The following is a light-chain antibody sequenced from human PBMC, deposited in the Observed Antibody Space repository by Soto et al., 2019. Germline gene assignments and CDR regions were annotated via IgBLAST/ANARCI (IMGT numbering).Light chain of an antibody. J-gene: IGKJ3*01. V-gene: IGKV3-11*01. Sequence: EIVFTQSPATLSFSPGERATLSCRASQSVSSYLAWYQQKPGQAPRLLIYDASNRATGIPARFSGSGSKTDFILTISSLEPEDFAVYYCQQRSNWPPTLGPGTKVDIK. CDR2: DAS. CDR1: QSVSSY. CDR3: QQRSNWPPT.